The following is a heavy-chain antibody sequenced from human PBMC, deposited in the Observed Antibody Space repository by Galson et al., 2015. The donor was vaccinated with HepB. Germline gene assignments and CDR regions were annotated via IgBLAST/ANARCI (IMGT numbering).Heavy chain of an antibody. CDR2: ISYDGSNK. D-gene: IGHD5-18*01. Sequence: SLRLSCAASGFTFSSYGMHWVRQAPGKGLEWVAVISYDGSNKYYADSVKGRFTISRDNSKNTLYLQMNSLRAEDTAVYYCASGEGWDTHYYYGMDVWGQGTTVTVSS. CDR3: ASGEGWDTHYYYGMDV. V-gene: IGHV3-30*03. J-gene: IGHJ6*02. CDR1: GFTFSSYG.